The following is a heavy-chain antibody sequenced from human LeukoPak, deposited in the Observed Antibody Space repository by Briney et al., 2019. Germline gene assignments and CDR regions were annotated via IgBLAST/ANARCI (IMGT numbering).Heavy chain of an antibody. CDR3: ARFRNFVSDI. Sequence: SETLSLTCTVSGASISSYYWNWIRQPPGKGLEWIGYIYYSGNTNYNPSLKSRVTMSVDTSKNQFSLRVTSVTAADTAVYYCARFRNFVSDIWAQGTMVTVCS. D-gene: IGHD3-16*01. CDR2: IYYSGNT. CDR1: GASISSYY. J-gene: IGHJ3*02. V-gene: IGHV4-59*12.